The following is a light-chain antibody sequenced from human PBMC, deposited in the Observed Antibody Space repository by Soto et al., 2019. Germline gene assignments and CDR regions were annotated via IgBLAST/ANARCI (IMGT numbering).Light chain of an antibody. J-gene: IGKJ1*01. V-gene: IGKV3-15*01. Sequence: EIVMTQSPATLSLSPGQRGTLSCRASQSVSSYLAWYQHKPGQAPRLLIYGASTRATGIPARFSGSESGTEFTLTISSLQSEDFAVYYCQQYNDWLWTFGQGTKVDI. CDR1: QSVSSY. CDR2: GAS. CDR3: QQYNDWLWT.